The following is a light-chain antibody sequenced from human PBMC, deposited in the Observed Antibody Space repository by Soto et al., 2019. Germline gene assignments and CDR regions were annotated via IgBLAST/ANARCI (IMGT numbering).Light chain of an antibody. CDR1: QSVSSIY. V-gene: IGKV3-20*01. Sequence: LSPGERATLSCRASQSVSSIYLAWYQQKPGQAPRLLIYGASSRATGIPDRFSGSGSGTDFTLTISRLEPEDFAVYYCQQYGSSRWTFGQGTKV. CDR3: QQYGSSRWT. CDR2: GAS. J-gene: IGKJ1*01.